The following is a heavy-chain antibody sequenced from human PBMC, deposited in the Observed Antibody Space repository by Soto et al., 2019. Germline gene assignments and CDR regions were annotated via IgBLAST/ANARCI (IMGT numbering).Heavy chain of an antibody. D-gene: IGHD1-26*01. V-gene: IGHV4-39*01. CDR3: ARRGVGATYYFDY. CDR2: IYYSGST. CDR1: GGSISSSCFY. J-gene: IGHJ4*02. Sequence: QLQLQESGPGLVKPSETLSLTCTVSGGSISSSCFYLGWIRQPPGKGLEWIGSIYYSGSTYYNPSLKSRVTISVDTSKNQFSLKLSSVTAADTAVYYCARRGVGATYYFDYWGQGTLVTVSS.